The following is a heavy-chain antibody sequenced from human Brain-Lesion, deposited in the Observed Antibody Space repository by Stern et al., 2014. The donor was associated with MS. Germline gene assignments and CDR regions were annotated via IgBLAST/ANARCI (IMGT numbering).Heavy chain of an antibody. Sequence: EVQLEESGGGLVQPGGSLRLSCAASGFPFSNYWMHWVRQAPGKGLVWVSRVNNDGRRTSYADSVKGRFTMSRDNAKNTLYLQMNSLRVEDTAIYYCARGERWFDSWGQGTLVTVSS. CDR1: GFPFSNYW. J-gene: IGHJ5*01. CDR3: ARGERWFDS. CDR2: VNNDGRRT. V-gene: IGHV3-74*02. D-gene: IGHD3-10*01.